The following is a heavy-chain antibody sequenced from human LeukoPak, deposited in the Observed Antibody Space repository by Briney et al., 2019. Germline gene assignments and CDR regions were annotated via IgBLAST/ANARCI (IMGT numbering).Heavy chain of an antibody. CDR3: TKTRHDISILDS. J-gene: IGHJ4*02. CDR1: RFTFSSYW. CDR2: LSGSGGDT. Sequence: PGRSLRLSCAASRFTFSSYWMSWVRQAPGKGLEWVSSLSGSGGDTYNADSVKGRFTISRDNSKDTLYLQLNSLRAEDTAVYYCTKTRHDISILDSWGQGTLVTVSS. V-gene: IGHV3-23*01. D-gene: IGHD3-3*02.